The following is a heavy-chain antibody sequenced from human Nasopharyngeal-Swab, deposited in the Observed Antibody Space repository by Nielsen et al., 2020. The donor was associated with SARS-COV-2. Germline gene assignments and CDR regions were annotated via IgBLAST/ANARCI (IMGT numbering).Heavy chain of an antibody. CDR3: ARESGYDDHFVPDAFDI. CDR2: IIPIFGTA. CDR1: GYTFTSYD. Sequence: SVKVSCKASGYTFTSYDISWVRQAPGQGLEWMGGIIPIFGTANYAQKFQGRVTITADESTSTAYMELSSLRSEDTAVYYCARESGYDDHFVPDAFDIWGQGTMVTVSS. J-gene: IGHJ3*02. V-gene: IGHV1-69*13. D-gene: IGHD5-12*01.